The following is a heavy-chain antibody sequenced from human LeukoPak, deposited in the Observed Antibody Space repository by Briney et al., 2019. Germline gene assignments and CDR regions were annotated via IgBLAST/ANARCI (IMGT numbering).Heavy chain of an antibody. J-gene: IGHJ2*01. D-gene: IGHD3-10*01. CDR3: AKSGAMVRGLDWYFDL. V-gene: IGHV3-23*01. CDR1: GFTFSSYA. Sequence: GRSLRLSCAASGFTFSSYAMNWVRQAPGKGLEWVSAIGGSGGSTYYADSVKGRFTISRDNSKNTLYLQMNSLRAEDTALYYCAKSGAMVRGLDWYFDLWGRGTLVTVSS. CDR2: IGGSGGST.